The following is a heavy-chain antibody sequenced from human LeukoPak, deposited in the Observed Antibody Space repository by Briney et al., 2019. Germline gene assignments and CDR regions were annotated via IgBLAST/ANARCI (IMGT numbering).Heavy chain of an antibody. J-gene: IGHJ6*02. CDR2: INPNSGGT. D-gene: IGHD6-19*01. CDR3: ARDLPWYSSGSYYYYYGMDV. CDR1: GYTFTGYY. V-gene: IGHV1-2*02. Sequence: ASVKVSCKASGYTFTGYYMHWVRQAPGQGLEWMGWINPNSGGTNYAQKFQGRVTMTRDTSISTAYMELSRLRSDDTAVYYCARDLPWYSSGSYYYYYGMDVWGQGTTVTVSS.